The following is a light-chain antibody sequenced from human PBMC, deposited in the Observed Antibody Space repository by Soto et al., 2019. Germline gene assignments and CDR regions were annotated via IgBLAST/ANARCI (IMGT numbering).Light chain of an antibody. CDR1: SSNIGAGYD. Sequence: QSVLTQPPSVSGAPGQRVIISCTGSSSNIGAGYDVHWYQQLPGTAPKLLIYGNSNRPSGVPDRFSGSKSGTSASLAITGLQAEDEADYYCQSYDSSLSGSVFGGGTKHTVL. CDR3: QSYDSSLSGSV. V-gene: IGLV1-40*01. J-gene: IGLJ3*02. CDR2: GNS.